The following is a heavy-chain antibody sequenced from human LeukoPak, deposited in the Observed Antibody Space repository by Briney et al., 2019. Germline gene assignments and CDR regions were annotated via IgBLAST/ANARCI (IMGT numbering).Heavy chain of an antibody. V-gene: IGHV1-3*01. D-gene: IGHD3-10*01. CDR1: GYTFTSCA. CDR3: ARESGSGSYYFDY. J-gene: IGHJ4*02. CDR2: INAGNGNT. Sequence: ASVKVSCKASGYTFTSCAMHWVRQAPGQRLEWMGWINAGNGNTKYSQKFQGRVTITRDTSASTAYMELSSLRSEDTAVYYCARESGSGSYYFDYWGQGALVTVSS.